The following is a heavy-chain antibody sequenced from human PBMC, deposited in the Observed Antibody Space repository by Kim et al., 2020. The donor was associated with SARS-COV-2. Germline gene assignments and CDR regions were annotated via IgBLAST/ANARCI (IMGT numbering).Heavy chain of an antibody. V-gene: IGHV3-23*01. CDR1: GFTFSSYA. J-gene: IGHJ6*02. CDR2: ISGSGSIT. D-gene: IGHD6-13*01. Sequence: GGSLRLSCAASGFTFSSYAMSWVRQAPGKGLEWVSGISGSGSITHHADSVKGRFTISRDHSKNTVYLQMNSLRAEDMAVYYCAKGGSGWYPFFYGMDVWGQGTTVTVAS. CDR3: AKGGSGWYPFFYGMDV.